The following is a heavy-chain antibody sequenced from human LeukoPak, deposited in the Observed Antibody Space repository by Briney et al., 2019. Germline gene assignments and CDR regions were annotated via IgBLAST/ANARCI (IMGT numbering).Heavy chain of an antibody. D-gene: IGHD4-17*01. CDR3: ARGSTVTTEYYYMDV. CDR2: IYHRGST. CDR1: GYSISSGYY. V-gene: IGHV4-38-2*01. J-gene: IGHJ6*03. Sequence: SETLSLTCAVSGYSISSGYYWGWIRQPPGKGLEWIGSIYHRGSTYYNPSLKSRVTVSVDTSKNLFSLKLSSVTAADTAVYYCARGSTVTTEYYYMDVWGKGTTVTVSS.